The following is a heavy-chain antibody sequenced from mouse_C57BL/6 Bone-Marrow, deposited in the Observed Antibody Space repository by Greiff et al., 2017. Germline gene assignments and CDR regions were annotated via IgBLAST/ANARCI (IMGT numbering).Heavy chain of an antibody. CDR2: ISNGGGST. D-gene: IGHD2-4*01. V-gene: IGHV5-12*01. CDR3: AREDYEYRLDY. J-gene: IGHJ4*01. CDR1: GFTFSSYA. Sequence: EVKLVESGEGLVKPGGSLKLSCAASGFTFSSYAMSWVRQTPEKRLEWVAYISNGGGSTYYPDTVKGRFTISRENAKKTRYLQMRRLKSEDTAMYYCAREDYEYRLDYWGQGTSVTVSS.